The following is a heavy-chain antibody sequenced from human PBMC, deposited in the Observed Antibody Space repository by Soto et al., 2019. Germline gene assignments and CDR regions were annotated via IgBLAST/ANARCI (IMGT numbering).Heavy chain of an antibody. CDR1: GGSFSGYY. D-gene: IGHD6-19*01. CDR2: INHSGST. Sequence: KPSETLSLTCAVYGGSFSGYYWSWIRQPPGKGLEWIGEINHSGSTNYNPSLKSRVTISVDTSKNQFSLKLSSVTAADTAVYYCARGPRYSSGWYGYWGQGTLVTVSS. CDR3: ARGPRYSSGWYGY. J-gene: IGHJ4*02. V-gene: IGHV4-34*01.